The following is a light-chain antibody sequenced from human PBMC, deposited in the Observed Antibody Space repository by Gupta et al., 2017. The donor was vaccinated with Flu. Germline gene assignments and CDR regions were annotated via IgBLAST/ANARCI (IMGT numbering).Light chain of an antibody. Sequence: TSGEPAAIASRTSQSRLSNSRSSYLDWYQQKPGKAPKLLIYAASSRESGVPERLSGSGSGTDFTLKISRVQAEDVGIYYCKQAQKTPRTFGEGTRVEIK. CDR2: AAS. CDR3: KQAQKTPRT. V-gene: IGKV2-28*01. CDR1: QSRLSNSRSSY. J-gene: IGKJ5*01.